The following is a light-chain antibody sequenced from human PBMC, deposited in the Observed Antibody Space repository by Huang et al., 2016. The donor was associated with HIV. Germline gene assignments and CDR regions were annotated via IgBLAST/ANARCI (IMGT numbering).Light chain of an antibody. J-gene: IGKJ2*01. Sequence: DIQMTQSPSTLSASVGDRVTITCRASQHINTWLAWYQQKPGKAPNLLIYRASSLQSGVPSRFTGSGSGTEFTLTITSLQPDDLATCYCQQYNTYLYTFGQGTKLEIK. CDR2: RAS. V-gene: IGKV1-5*03. CDR3: QQYNTYLYT. CDR1: QHINTW.